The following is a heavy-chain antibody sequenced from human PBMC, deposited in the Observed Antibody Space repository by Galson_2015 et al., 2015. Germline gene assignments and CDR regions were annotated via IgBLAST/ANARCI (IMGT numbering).Heavy chain of an antibody. V-gene: IGHV3-74*01. CDR1: GFTFSNSW. CDR2: INGDASIT. D-gene: IGHD6-19*01. CDR3: ANSDWYAAFDI. Sequence: SLRLPCAASGFTFSNSWMHWVRQGPGKGLVWVSHINGDASITTYADSVKGRFTISRDNAKNTLFLRMNSLRAEDTAVYYCANSDWYAAFDIWGRGTVVTVSS. J-gene: IGHJ3*02.